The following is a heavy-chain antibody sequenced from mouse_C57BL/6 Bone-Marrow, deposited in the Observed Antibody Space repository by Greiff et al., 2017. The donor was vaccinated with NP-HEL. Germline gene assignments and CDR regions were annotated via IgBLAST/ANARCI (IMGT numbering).Heavy chain of an antibody. CDR2: INPNNGGT. Sequence: EVQLQQSGPELVKPGASVKISCKASGYTFTDYYMNWVKQSHGKSLEWIGDINPNNGGTSYNQKFKGKATLTVDKSSSTAYMELRSLTSEDSAVYDCARLYLERGDDWGKGTTLTVSS. CDR3: ARLYLERGDD. V-gene: IGHV1-26*01. J-gene: IGHJ2*01. CDR1: GYTFTDYY. D-gene: IGHD5-1-1*01.